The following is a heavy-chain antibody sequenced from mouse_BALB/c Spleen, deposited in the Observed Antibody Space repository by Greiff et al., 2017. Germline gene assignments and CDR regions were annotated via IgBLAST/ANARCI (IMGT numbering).Heavy chain of an antibody. Sequence: VQLKESGPELVKPGASVKISCKASGYSFTGYFMNWVKQSHGKSLEWIGRINPYNGDTFYNQKFKGKATLTVDKSSSTAHMELLSLTSEDSAVYYCAPHYGNYLPWFAYWGQGTLVTVSA. V-gene: IGHV1-37*01. D-gene: IGHD2-1*01. CDR2: INPYNGDT. CDR3: APHYGNYLPWFAY. CDR1: GYSFTGYF. J-gene: IGHJ3*01.